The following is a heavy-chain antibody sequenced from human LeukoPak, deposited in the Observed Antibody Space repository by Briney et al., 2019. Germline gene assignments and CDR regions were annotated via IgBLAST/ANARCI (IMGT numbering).Heavy chain of an antibody. CDR3: VKGRISEDGLDF. CDR2: ISSSGNT. D-gene: IGHD6-13*01. J-gene: IGHJ4*02. CDR1: GFTFADYT. V-gene: IGHV3-23*01. Sequence: GGSLRLSCAASGFTFADYTMHWVRQTPGKGLDWVSSISSSGNTYYADSVKGRFTISRDNSKNMLYLQMNSLRAEDTAVYYCVKGRISEDGLDFWGQGTLVTVSS.